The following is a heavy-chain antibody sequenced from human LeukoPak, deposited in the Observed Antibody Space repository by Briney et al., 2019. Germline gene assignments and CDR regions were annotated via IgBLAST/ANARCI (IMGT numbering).Heavy chain of an antibody. J-gene: IGHJ6*02. CDR2: IYYSGST. Sequence: PSETLSLTCTVSGGSISSGGYYWSWIRQHPGKGLEWIGYIYYSGSTNYNPSLKSRVTISVDPSKNQFSLKLSSVTAADTAVYYCARGSASYYYYYGMDVWGQGTTVTVSS. CDR3: ARGSASYYYYYGMDV. CDR1: GGSISSGGYY. V-gene: IGHV4-61*08.